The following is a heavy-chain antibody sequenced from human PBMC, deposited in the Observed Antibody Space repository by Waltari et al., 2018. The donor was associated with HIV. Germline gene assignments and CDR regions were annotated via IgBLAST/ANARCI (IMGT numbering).Heavy chain of an antibody. J-gene: IGHJ4*02. CDR1: GFTFSSYT. D-gene: IGHD5-12*01. CDR3: ARYGGYSGPTLDY. CDR2: ISYSSSHI. V-gene: IGHV3-21*01. Sequence: EVQLVESGGGLVKPGGSLRLPCAASGFTFSSYTMNWVRQAPGKGLEWVSSISYSSSHIYYADSLKGRFTISRDNAKNSLYLQMNSLRAEDTAVYYCARYGGYSGPTLDYWGQGTLVTVSS.